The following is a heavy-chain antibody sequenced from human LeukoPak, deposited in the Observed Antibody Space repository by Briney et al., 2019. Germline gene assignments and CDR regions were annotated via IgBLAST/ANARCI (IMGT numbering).Heavy chain of an antibody. D-gene: IGHD3-22*01. Sequence: HPGGSLRLSCAASGFSVSSHYMSWVRQAPGKGLEWVSVMYNGGSTYYADSVKGRFTISRDNSKNTVYLQMNSLRADDTAVYYCARGNYDSSGYYGAFDIWGQGTMVTVPS. CDR2: MYNGGST. CDR3: ARGNYDSSGYYGAFDI. V-gene: IGHV3-53*01. CDR1: GFSVSSHY. J-gene: IGHJ3*02.